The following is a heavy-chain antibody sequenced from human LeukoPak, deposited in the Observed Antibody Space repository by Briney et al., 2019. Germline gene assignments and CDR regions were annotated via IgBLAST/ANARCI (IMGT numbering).Heavy chain of an antibody. Sequence: GASVKVSYEASGYTFTSYYMHWVRQAPGQGLEWMGIINPSGGSTSYAQKFQGRVTMTRDTSTSTVYMELSSLRSEDMAVYYCAREMVRGNWFDPWGQGTLVTVSS. J-gene: IGHJ5*02. CDR2: INPSGGST. V-gene: IGHV1-46*01. CDR3: AREMVRGNWFDP. D-gene: IGHD3-10*01. CDR1: GYTFTSYY.